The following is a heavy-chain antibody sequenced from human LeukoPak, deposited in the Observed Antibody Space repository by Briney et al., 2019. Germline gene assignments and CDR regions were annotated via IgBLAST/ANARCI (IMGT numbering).Heavy chain of an antibody. J-gene: IGHJ4*02. CDR3: ARDLRDPAMVI. V-gene: IGHV1-69*04. Sequence: SVKVSCKASGGTFSSYAISWVRQAPGQGLEWMGRISPILGIANYAQKFQGRVTITAAKSTSTAYMELSSLRSEDTAVYYCARDLRDPAMVIWGEGTLVTVYS. CDR1: GGTFSSYA. D-gene: IGHD5-18*01. CDR2: ISPILGIA.